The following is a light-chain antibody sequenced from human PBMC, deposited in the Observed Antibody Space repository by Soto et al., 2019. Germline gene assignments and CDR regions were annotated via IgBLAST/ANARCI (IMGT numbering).Light chain of an antibody. V-gene: IGKV3-11*01. CDR1: QSVSSY. CDR2: DAS. J-gene: IGKJ4*01. Sequence: EIVLTQSPAPLSLSPGNRATLSCRASQSVSSYLAWYQQKPGQAPRLLIYDASNRATGIPARFSGSGSGTDFTLTITGLEPEDVAVYYCQQRSNCPSTFGGGTKVEIK. CDR3: QQRSNCPST.